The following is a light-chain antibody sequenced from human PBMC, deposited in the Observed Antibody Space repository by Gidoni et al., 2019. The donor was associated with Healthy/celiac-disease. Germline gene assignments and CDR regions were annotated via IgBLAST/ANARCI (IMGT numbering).Light chain of an antibody. CDR1: QSISSL. J-gene: IGKJ1*01. CDR2: DAS. V-gene: IGKV1-5*01. Sequence: DTQMTQPPSTLSPSVGDGVPITCRASQSISSLLAWYQQKPGKAPKLLIYDASSLESGVPSRFSGSGSGTEFTLTISSLQPDDFATYYCQQYNSYRWTFGQGTKVEIK. CDR3: QQYNSYRWT.